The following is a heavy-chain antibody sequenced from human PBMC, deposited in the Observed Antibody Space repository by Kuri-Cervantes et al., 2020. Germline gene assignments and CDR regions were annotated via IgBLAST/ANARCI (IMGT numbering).Heavy chain of an antibody. D-gene: IGHD2-21*01. CDR1: GYSFTSYW. Sequence: KVSCKVSGYSFTSYWIGWVRQMPGKGLEWMGIIYPGDSDTRYSPSFQGQVTISADKSISTAYLQWSSLEASDTAIYYCARLGFSGEDDAFDIWGQGTMVTVSS. CDR2: IYPGDSDT. V-gene: IGHV5-51*01. CDR3: ARLGFSGEDDAFDI. J-gene: IGHJ3*02.